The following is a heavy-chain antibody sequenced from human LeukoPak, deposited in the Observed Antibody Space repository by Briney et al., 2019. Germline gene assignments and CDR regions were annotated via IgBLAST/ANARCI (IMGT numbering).Heavy chain of an antibody. J-gene: IGHJ5*02. Sequence: ASVKVSCKTSAYTFTNFRIHWVRQAPGQGFEWMGWIGPSNNYTEYEQKLQGRLTLTTDTSTTTAHMELRSLTFDDTAVYYCAKIPYSSGWVQNWFDPWGQGTLVTVSS. CDR2: IGPSNNYT. CDR3: AKIPYSSGWVQNWFDP. V-gene: IGHV1-18*01. CDR1: AYTFTNFR. D-gene: IGHD6-19*01.